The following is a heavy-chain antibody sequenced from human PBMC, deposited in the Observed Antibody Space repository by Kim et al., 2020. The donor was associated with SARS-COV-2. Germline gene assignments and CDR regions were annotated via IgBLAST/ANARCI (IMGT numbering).Heavy chain of an antibody. CDR3: AKAGPSMIVVVLLAFDI. D-gene: IGHD3-22*01. J-gene: IGHJ3*02. V-gene: IGHV3-30*02. Sequence: VKGRFTISRDNSKTTLYLQMNSLRAEDTAVYYCAKAGPSMIVVVLLAFDIWGQGTMVTVSS.